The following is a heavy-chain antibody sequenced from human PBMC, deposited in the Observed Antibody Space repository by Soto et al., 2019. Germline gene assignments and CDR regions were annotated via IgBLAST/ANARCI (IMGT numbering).Heavy chain of an antibody. J-gene: IGHJ6*03. V-gene: IGHV4-39*01. Sequence: SETLSLTCTVSGGSISSSSYYRGWIRQPPGKGLEWIGSIYYSGSTYYNPSLKSRVTISVDTSKNQFSLKLSSVTAAETAVYYCARQATRYFDWPVIYYYYYYMDVWGKGTTVTVSS. CDR3: ARQATRYFDWPVIYYYYYYMDV. CDR1: GGSISSSSYY. CDR2: IYYSGST. D-gene: IGHD3-9*01.